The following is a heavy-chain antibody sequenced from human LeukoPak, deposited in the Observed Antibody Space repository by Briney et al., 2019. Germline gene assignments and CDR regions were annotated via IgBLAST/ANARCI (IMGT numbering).Heavy chain of an antibody. CDR2: ISTSSSYI. D-gene: IGHD5-18*01. J-gene: IGHJ4*02. V-gene: IGHV3-21*01. Sequence: GGSLRLSCAASGFTFSSYSMNWVRQAPGEGLEWVSSISTSSSYIYYADSVKGRFTISRDNAKNSLYLQMNSLRAEDTAVYYCAREGTAMAGFDYWGQGTLVTVSS. CDR3: AREGTAMAGFDY. CDR1: GFTFSSYS.